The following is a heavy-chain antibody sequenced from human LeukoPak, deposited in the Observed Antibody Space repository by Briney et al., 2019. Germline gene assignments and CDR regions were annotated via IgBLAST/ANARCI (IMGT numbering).Heavy chain of an antibody. J-gene: IGHJ6*03. CDR1: GFTLSSYA. CDR2: ISYDGSNK. Sequence: PGGSLRLSCAASGFTLSSYAIHWVRQAPGKGLEWVAVISYDGSNKYYADSVKGRFTISRDNSKNTLYLQMNSLRAEDTAVYYCAREGFSRGYYYYYYMDVWGKGTTVTVSS. CDR3: AREGFSRGYYYYYYMDV. D-gene: IGHD6-13*01. V-gene: IGHV3-30*04.